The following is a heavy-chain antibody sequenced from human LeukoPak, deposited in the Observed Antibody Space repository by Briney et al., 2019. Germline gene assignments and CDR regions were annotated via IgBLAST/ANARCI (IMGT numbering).Heavy chain of an antibody. D-gene: IGHD3-16*01. CDR2: ISGSDNTI. CDR3: ASAYGGLLDH. Sequence: GGSLRLSCAASGFTFSSYEMNWVRQAPGKGLEWVSYISGSDNTIYYADSVKGRFTISRDNTKNSLYLQMNSLRAEDTAVYYCASAYGGLLDHWGQGTLVTVSS. J-gene: IGHJ4*02. V-gene: IGHV3-48*03. CDR1: GFTFSSYE.